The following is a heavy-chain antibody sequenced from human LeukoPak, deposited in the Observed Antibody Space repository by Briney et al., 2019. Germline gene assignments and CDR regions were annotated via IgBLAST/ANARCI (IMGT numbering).Heavy chain of an antibody. D-gene: IGHD3-10*01. Sequence: GGSLRLSCAASGFTFSTYWMSWARQAPGKGLEWVANIKQDGTEKYYVDSVKGRFTISRDNAKNSLYLQMNSLRAEDTAVYYCARAVSTFGGAFDYWGQGTLVTVSS. CDR1: GFTFSTYW. V-gene: IGHV3-7*04. CDR3: ARAVSTFGGAFDY. J-gene: IGHJ4*02. CDR2: IKQDGTEK.